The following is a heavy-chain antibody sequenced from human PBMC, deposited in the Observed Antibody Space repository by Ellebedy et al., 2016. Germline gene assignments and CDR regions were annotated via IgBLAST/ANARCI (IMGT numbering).Heavy chain of an antibody. CDR1: GFTFSRYW. CDR2: IKQDGSEK. D-gene: IGHD5-18*01. CDR3: ANSGYSYAWGH. J-gene: IGHJ4*02. Sequence: GESLKISCVASGFTFSRYWMSWVRQAPGKGLQWVANIKQDGSEKYYVESVRGRFTMSRDNSKNTLYLQMNSLTAEDTAVYFCANSGYSYAWGHWGQGTLVTVSS. V-gene: IGHV3-7*03.